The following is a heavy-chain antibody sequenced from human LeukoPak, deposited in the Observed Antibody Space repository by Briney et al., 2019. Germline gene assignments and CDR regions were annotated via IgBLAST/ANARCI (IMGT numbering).Heavy chain of an antibody. CDR3: ARAGVLLWFGELKPIDY. CDR2: INPNSGGT. CDR1: GYTFTGYY. J-gene: IGHJ4*02. V-gene: IGHV1-2*02. D-gene: IGHD3-10*01. Sequence: ASVKVSCKASGYTFTGYYMHWARQAPGQGLEWMGWINPNSGGTNYAQKFQGRVTMTRDTSISTAYMELSRLRSDDTAVYYCARAGVLLWFGELKPIDYWGQGTLVTVSS.